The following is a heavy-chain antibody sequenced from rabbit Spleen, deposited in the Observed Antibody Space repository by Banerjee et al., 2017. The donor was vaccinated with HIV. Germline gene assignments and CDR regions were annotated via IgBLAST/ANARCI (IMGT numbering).Heavy chain of an antibody. V-gene: IGHV1S40*01. CDR2: IDAFSISSTT. CDR3: ARDLAAWNSGSYAFNL. J-gene: IGHJ4*01. CDR1: GIDFSSYYC. D-gene: IGHD1-1*01. Sequence: QSLEESGGGLVQPEGSLTLTCTASGIDFSSYYCMCWVRQAPGKGLEWIACIDAFSISSTTYYANWVNGRFTVSKTSSTTVTLRMTSLTGADTATYFCARDLAAWNSGSYAFNLWGQGTLVTVS.